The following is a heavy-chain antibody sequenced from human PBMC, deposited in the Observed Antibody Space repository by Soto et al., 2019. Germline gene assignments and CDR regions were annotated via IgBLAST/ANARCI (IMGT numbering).Heavy chain of an antibody. CDR3: AKRAGDGYLDY. J-gene: IGHJ4*02. Sequence: EVQLLESGGCLVQPGGSLRLSCAAAGFTFSSYAMNWVRQAPGKGPEWVSFISGAGDSTYYADSVKGRSTISRDNFRSTLYLQMNSLRAEDTAIYYCAKRAGDGYLDYWGQGTLVTVSS. V-gene: IGHV3-23*01. D-gene: IGHD4-17*01. CDR1: GFTFSSYA. CDR2: ISGAGDST.